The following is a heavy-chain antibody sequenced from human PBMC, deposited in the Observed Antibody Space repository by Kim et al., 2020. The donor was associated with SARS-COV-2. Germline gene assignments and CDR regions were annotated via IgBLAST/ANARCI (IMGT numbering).Heavy chain of an antibody. CDR2: YTRGRT. D-gene: IGHD3-16*02. CDR3: ASALGH. Sequence: YTRGRTKYNPSLQSRVTMSVDMSKNQFSLKLSSVTAADTAVYYCASALGHWGQGTLVTVSS. V-gene: IGHV4-4*07. J-gene: IGHJ4*02.